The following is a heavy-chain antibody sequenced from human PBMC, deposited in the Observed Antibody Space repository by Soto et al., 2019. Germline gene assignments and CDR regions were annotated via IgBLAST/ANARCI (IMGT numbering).Heavy chain of an antibody. D-gene: IGHD3-10*01. CDR3: ARDGVITMVRGVTGMDV. V-gene: IGHV4-34*01. CDR2: INHSGST. J-gene: IGHJ6*02. CDR1: GGSFSGYY. Sequence: PSETLSLTCAVYGGSFSGYYWSWIRQPPGKGLEWIGEINHSGSTNYNPSLKSRVTISVDTSKNQFSLKLSSVTAADTAVYYCARDGVITMVRGVTGMDVWGQGTTVT.